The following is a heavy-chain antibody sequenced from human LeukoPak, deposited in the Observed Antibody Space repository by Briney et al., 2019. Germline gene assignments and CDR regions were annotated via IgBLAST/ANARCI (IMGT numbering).Heavy chain of an antibody. D-gene: IGHD2-2*01. Sequence: ASVKVSCKASGGTFSSYAISWVRQAPGQGLEWMGGIIPIFGTANYAQKFQGRVTITADESTSTAYMELSSLRSEDTAVYYCATTQHYYSSTTCHHYYYYYGMDVWGQGTTVTVSS. CDR3: ATTQHYYSSTTCHHYYYYYGMDV. V-gene: IGHV1-69*13. CDR1: GGTFSSYA. CDR2: IIPIFGTA. J-gene: IGHJ6*02.